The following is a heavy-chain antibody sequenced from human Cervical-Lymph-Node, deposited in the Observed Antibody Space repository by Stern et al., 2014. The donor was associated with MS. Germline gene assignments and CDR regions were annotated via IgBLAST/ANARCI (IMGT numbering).Heavy chain of an antibody. CDR1: GGTFTSYA. CDR3: ARGHKGYCTSASCRNYYNYDMDV. CDR2: IIPVFRAT. J-gene: IGHJ6*02. D-gene: IGHD2-2*01. Sequence: VQLEESGAEVKKPGSSVRVSCKASGGTFTSYAITWVRQAPGQALEWKGGIIPVFRATNYAQKFQGRVRITADEFSSTAYMELRSLISEDTAVYYCARGHKGYCTSASCRNYYNYDMDVWGQGTTVTVSS. V-gene: IGHV1-69*01.